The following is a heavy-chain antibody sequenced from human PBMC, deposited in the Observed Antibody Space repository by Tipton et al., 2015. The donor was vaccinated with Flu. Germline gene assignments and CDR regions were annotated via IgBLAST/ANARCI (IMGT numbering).Heavy chain of an antibody. D-gene: IGHD6-13*01. CDR1: GFTFTTYA. CDR3: AKSGYTSSWYLNFEY. CDR2: ISPSGDSA. Sequence: GSLRLSCAASGFTFTTYAMNWVRQAPGKGLEWVSAISPSGDSAYYADSAKGRFTISRDSSKNTLYLQMNNLRAEDTAVYYCAKSGYTSSWYLNFEYWGQGTLVTVSA. J-gene: IGHJ4*02. V-gene: IGHV3-23*01.